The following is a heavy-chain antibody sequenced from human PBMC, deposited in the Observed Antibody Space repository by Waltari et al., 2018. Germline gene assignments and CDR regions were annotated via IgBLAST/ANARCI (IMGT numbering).Heavy chain of an antibody. CDR3: AREVNLLWFGELGYWFDP. CDR2: ISAYNGNT. CDR1: GYTFTSYG. J-gene: IGHJ5*02. D-gene: IGHD3-10*01. Sequence: QVQLVQSGAEVKKPGASVKVSCKASGYTFTSYGISWVRQAPGQGLEWMGWISAYNGNTNYAQKLQGRVTMTTDTSTRTAYMELRSLRSDDTAVYYCAREVNLLWFGELGYWFDPWGQGTLVTVSS. V-gene: IGHV1-18*01.